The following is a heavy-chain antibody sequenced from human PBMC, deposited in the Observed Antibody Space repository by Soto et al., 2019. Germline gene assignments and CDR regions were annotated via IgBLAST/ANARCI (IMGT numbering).Heavy chain of an antibody. Sequence: VQLVESGGGLVQSGGSLRLSCAASGFTFSSYWMHWVRQAPGKGLVWVSRIKGDGISTNYADSVKGRFTISRDNAKDTMFLQMNGLSADDTAVYYCARGAMGNDCIDYWGQGTLVTVSS. V-gene: IGHV3-74*01. J-gene: IGHJ4*02. CDR3: ARGAMGNDCIDY. CDR1: GFTFSSYW. D-gene: IGHD3-22*01. CDR2: IKGDGIST.